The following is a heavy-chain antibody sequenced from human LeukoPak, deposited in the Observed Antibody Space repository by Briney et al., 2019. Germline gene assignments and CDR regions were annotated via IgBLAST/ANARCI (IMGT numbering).Heavy chain of an antibody. CDR1: GGSISSYY. Sequence: SETLSLTCTVSGGSISSYYWSWIRQPPGKALEWIGYIYYSGSTNYNPSLKSRVTISVDTSKNQFSLKLSSVTAADTAVYYCARDQYYYDSSGYYRFDYWGQGTLVTVSS. J-gene: IGHJ4*02. V-gene: IGHV4-59*12. D-gene: IGHD3-22*01. CDR3: ARDQYYYDSSGYYRFDY. CDR2: IYYSGST.